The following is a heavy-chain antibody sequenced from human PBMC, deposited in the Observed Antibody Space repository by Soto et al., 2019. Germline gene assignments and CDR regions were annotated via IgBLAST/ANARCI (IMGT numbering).Heavy chain of an antibody. CDR2: IHHSGST. J-gene: IGHJ4*02. D-gene: IGHD3-16*01. Sequence: QVQLQESGPGLVQPSGTLSLTCTVSGGSINGYWSWVRQPPGKGLEWIGEIHHSGSTKYNLSLKSRVTISIDKSKNQFSLNLNSVTAADTAVYYCAKHGGFCFDYWGQGTLVTVSS. CDR1: GGSINGY. V-gene: IGHV4-4*02. CDR3: AKHGGFCFDY.